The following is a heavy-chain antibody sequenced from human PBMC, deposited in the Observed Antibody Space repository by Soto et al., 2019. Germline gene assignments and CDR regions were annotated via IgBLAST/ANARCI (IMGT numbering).Heavy chain of an antibody. Sequence: GGSLRLSCVASGFTFSTYGMHWVRQAPGKGLEWVAVLSYDGSTKYYVDSVKGRFTITRDNAKNTLYLQMNSLRTEDTAVYYCAKEAYATSWQLDYWGPGTQVTVSS. CDR1: GFTFSTYG. V-gene: IGHV3-30*18. CDR3: AKEAYATSWQLDY. D-gene: IGHD2-2*01. J-gene: IGHJ4*02. CDR2: LSYDGSTK.